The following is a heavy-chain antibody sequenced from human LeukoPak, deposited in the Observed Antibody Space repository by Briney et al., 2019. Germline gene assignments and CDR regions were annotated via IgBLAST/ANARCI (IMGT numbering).Heavy chain of an antibody. CDR1: GFTFSSYA. CDR2: ISYDGSNK. V-gene: IGHV3-30-3*01. CDR3: ARALPPGYCSGGSCYSLYY. Sequence: GGSLRLSCAASGFTFSSYAMHWVRQAPGKGLEWVAVISYDGSNKYYADSVKGRFTISRDNSKNTLYLQMNSLRAEDTAVYYCARALPPGYCSGGSCYSLYYWGQGTLVTVSS. J-gene: IGHJ4*02. D-gene: IGHD2-15*01.